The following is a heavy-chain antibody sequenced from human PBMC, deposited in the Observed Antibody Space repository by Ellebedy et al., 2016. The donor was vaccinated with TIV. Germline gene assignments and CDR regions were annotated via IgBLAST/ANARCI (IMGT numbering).Heavy chain of an antibody. CDR3: ARDGMIWGVCDY. Sequence: GESLKISXAASGFTFSFYWMHWVRQAPGKGLEWVAVISHDGTNKFYADSVQGRFTFSRDNSKNTLYLHMNSLRVEDTAVYYCARDGMIWGVCDYWGQGTLVTVSS. J-gene: IGHJ4*02. D-gene: IGHD3-10*01. CDR2: ISHDGTNK. CDR1: GFTFSFYW. V-gene: IGHV3-30-3*01.